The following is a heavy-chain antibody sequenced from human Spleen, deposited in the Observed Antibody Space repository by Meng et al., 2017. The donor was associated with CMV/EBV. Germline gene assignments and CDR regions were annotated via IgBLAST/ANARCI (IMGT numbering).Heavy chain of an antibody. J-gene: IGHJ2*01. Sequence: GESLKISCAASGFTFSSYAIHWVRQAPGKGLEWVAVISYDGSNKYYADSVKGRFTISRDNSKNTLYLQMNSLRAEDTAVYYCARGGRYDSSGYYDWYFDLWGRGTLVTVSS. D-gene: IGHD3-22*01. CDR3: ARGGRYDSSGYYDWYFDL. V-gene: IGHV3-30*04. CDR1: GFTFSSYA. CDR2: ISYDGSNK.